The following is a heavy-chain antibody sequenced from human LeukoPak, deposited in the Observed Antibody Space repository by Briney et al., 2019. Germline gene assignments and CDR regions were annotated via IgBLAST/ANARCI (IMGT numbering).Heavy chain of an antibody. Sequence: GVSVKVSCKASGYTFTSYGISWVRQAPGQGLEWMGWISAYNGNTNYAQKLQGRVTMTTDTSTSTAYMELRSLRSDDTAVYYCARANRGETGENYYDSNWGQGTLVTVSS. J-gene: IGHJ4*02. CDR3: ARANRGETGENYYDSN. V-gene: IGHV1-18*01. CDR1: GYTFTSYG. D-gene: IGHD3-22*01. CDR2: ISAYNGNT.